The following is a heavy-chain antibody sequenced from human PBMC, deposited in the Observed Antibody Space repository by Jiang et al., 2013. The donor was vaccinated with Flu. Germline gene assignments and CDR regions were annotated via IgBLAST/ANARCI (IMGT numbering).Heavy chain of an antibody. J-gene: IGHJ4*02. Sequence: SGAEVKKPGASVKVSCKASGYTFTSYGISWVRQAPGQGLEWMGWISAYNGNTNYAQKLQGRVTMTTDTSTSTAYVELRSLRSDDTAVYYCARDRGSINWNPPTFDYWGQGTLVTVSS. CDR3: ARDRGSINWNPPTFDY. D-gene: IGHD1-1*01. CDR2: ISAYNGNT. V-gene: IGHV1-18*01. CDR1: GYTFTSYG.